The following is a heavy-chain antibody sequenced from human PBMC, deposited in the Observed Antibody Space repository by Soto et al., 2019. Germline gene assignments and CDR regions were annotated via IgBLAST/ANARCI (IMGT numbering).Heavy chain of an antibody. J-gene: IGHJ4*02. CDR3: AGCSGGTCYSAH. V-gene: IGHV4-59*08. D-gene: IGHD2-15*01. Sequence: SQTLSDKCTLSGGFIGSDYWSLIPQPPGKGLEWIGYIYYSGSTNYNPSLKSRVTISVDTSKNQFSLKLSSVTAADTAVYYCAGCSGGTCYSAHWGQGILVTVS. CDR2: IYYSGST. CDR1: GGFIGSDY.